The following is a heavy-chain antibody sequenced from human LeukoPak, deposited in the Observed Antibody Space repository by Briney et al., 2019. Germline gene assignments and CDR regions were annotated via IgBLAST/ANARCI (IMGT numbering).Heavy chain of an antibody. V-gene: IGHV3-23*01. CDR3: AKIWGATNSPDAFDI. CDR2: ISGSGGST. CDR1: GFAINTKY. Sequence: GGSLRLSCAASGFAINTKYLSWVRQAPGTGLEWVSAISGSGGSTYYADSVKGRFTISRDNSKNTLYLQMNSLRAEDTAVYYCAKIWGATNSPDAFDIWGQGTMVTVSS. D-gene: IGHD1-26*01. J-gene: IGHJ3*02.